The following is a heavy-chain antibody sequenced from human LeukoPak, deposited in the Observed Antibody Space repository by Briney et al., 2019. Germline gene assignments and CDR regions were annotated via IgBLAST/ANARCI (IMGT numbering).Heavy chain of an antibody. J-gene: IGHJ4*02. CDR2: IHYSGCT. V-gene: IGHV4-61*01. Sequence: KASETLSLTCTGSGLSVNSDSYHWRGLRQPPGKGLEWIGYIHYSGCTIQKPSLKSRVTISVDTSRNQFSLKLTSVTAADTAVYYCARDAGDYLDYWGQGTLVTVSS. CDR3: ARDAGDYLDY. D-gene: IGHD1-26*01. CDR1: GLSVNSDSYH.